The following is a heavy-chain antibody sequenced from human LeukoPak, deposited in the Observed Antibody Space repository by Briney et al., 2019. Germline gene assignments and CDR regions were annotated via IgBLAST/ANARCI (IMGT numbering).Heavy chain of an antibody. CDR3: ARDRASGWYRGDYDY. J-gene: IGHJ4*02. V-gene: IGHV3-20*04. CDR1: GFTLDDYG. Sequence: GGSLRLSCAASGFTLDDYGMSWVRQAPGKGLEWVSGIGWIGSNTVYADSMKGRFTISIDNAKKSLYLQLNSLRAEDTAFYYCARDRASGWYRGDYDYWGQGTLVTVSS. D-gene: IGHD6-19*01. CDR2: IGWIGSNT.